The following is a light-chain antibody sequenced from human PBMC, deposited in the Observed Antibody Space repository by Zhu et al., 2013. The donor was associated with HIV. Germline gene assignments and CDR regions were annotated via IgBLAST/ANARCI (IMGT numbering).Light chain of an antibody. V-gene: IGLV1-51*01. CDR3: GTWDSSLSAVV. CDR2: DNH. Sequence: QSVLTQPPSVSGAPGQRVTISCTGSSSNIGAGYDVHWYQQLPGTAPKLLIYDNHKRPSGIPDRFSGSKSGTSATLGITGLQTGDEADYYCGTWDSSLSAVVFGGGTKLTVL. J-gene: IGLJ2*01. CDR1: SSNIGAGYD.